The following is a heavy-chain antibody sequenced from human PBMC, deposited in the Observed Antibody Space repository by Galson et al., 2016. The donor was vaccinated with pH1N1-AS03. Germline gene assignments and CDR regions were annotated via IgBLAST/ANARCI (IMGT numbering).Heavy chain of an antibody. Sequence: SLRLSCAASGFTFTSYSMNWVRQAPGKGLEWISYIRSSGNTIYYANSVKGRFTISRDNAKNSVYLQMNSLRPEDTAVYYCARDGSSTINFPSLDYWGQGTLVTVSS. J-gene: IGHJ4*02. CDR2: IRSSGNTI. V-gene: IGHV3-48*01. CDR3: ARDGSSTINFPSLDY. CDR1: GFTFTSYS. D-gene: IGHD2/OR15-2a*01.